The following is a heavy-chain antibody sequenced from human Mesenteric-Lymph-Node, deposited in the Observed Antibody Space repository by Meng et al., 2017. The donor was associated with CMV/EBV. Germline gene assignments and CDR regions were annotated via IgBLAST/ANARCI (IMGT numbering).Heavy chain of an antibody. J-gene: IGHJ4*02. CDR2: ISGSGNDI. CDR1: GITFSDSY. D-gene: IGHD5-12*01. CDR3: AQHTRVATN. Sequence: LRLSCAASGITFSDSYMTWFRQTPGKGLESLSYISGSGNDIKYADSVKGRFTVSRDNAGNSLHLQMNSLRVEDTALYYCAQHTRVATNWGPGTLVTVSS. V-gene: IGHV3-11*04.